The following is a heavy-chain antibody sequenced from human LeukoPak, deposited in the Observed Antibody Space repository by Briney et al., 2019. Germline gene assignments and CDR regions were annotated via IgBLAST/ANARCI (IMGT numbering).Heavy chain of an antibody. V-gene: IGHV3-21*01. D-gene: IGHD6-13*01. CDR2: ISSGRNYI. CDR3: ARSGSAAAGI. Sequence: GGSLRLSCAASGFTFNYYSMNWVRQAPGKGLEWVSSISSGRNYIYYADSVKGRFTISRDNAKNSLYLQMNSLRAEDTAVYYCARSGSAAAGIWGQGTLVTVSS. CDR1: GFTFNYYS. J-gene: IGHJ4*02.